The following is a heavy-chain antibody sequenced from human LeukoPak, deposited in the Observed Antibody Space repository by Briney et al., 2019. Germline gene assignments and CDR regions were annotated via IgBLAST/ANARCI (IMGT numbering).Heavy chain of an antibody. CDR3: ARQPSYEFWSGQFDN. D-gene: IGHD3-3*01. CDR2: LSSDGNQK. J-gene: IGHJ4*02. Sequence: GGSLRLSCSASGFTFSNSAMHWVRQAPGKGLEWVAALSSDGNQKYYADFVQGRFLIFRDNSNDTLYLEMKSLRPEDTAVFYCARQPSYEFWSGQFDNWGQGTLVTASS. V-gene: IGHV3-30*04. CDR1: GFTFSNSA.